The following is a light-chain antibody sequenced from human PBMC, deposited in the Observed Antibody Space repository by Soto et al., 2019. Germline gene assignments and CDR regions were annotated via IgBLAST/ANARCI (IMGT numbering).Light chain of an antibody. Sequence: DIQMTQSPSSLSASVGDRVTLTCRATESISKYLNWYQQKPGKAPNLLIYSTSTLQSGVPSRFSGSGSGTDYTLTINSLQHEDFATYYCQQAYNIHRTFGQGTKVDIK. V-gene: IGKV1-39*01. CDR2: STS. J-gene: IGKJ1*01. CDR3: QQAYNIHRT. CDR1: ESISKY.